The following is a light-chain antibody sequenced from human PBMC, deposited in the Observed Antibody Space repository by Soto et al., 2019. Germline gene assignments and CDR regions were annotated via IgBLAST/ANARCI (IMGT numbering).Light chain of an antibody. Sequence: DIQMTQSPSTVSAYVGDSVTITCRASQSITTWLAWYQQRPGKAPKLLIYDVSSLQSGVPSRFSGSGYGTEVNLTISSLQTDDFATYYCQQYNSYSGTFGQGTKVDIK. CDR2: DVS. CDR1: QSITTW. CDR3: QQYNSYSGT. V-gene: IGKV1-5*01. J-gene: IGKJ1*01.